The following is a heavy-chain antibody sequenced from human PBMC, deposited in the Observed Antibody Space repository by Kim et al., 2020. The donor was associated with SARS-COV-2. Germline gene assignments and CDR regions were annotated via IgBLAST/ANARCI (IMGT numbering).Heavy chain of an antibody. J-gene: IGHJ5*02. CDR2: IYYSGST. CDR1: GGSISSSSYY. Sequence: SETLSLTCTVSGGSISSSSYYWGWIRQPPGKGLEWIGSIYYSGSTYYNPSLKSRVTISVDTSKNQFSLKLSSVTAADTAVYYCVRHERQWLVLDPYWFDPWGQGTLVTVSS. D-gene: IGHD6-19*01. CDR3: VRHERQWLVLDPYWFDP. V-gene: IGHV4-39*01.